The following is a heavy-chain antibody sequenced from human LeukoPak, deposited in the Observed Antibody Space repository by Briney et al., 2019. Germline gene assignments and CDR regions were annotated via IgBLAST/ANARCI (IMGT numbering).Heavy chain of an antibody. J-gene: IGHJ4*02. V-gene: IGHV4-59*01. CDR2: IYYTGTT. Sequence: SETLSLTCTISGDSTNTYFWSWIRQPPGKGLEWIGYIYYTGTTNYNPSLKSRVTISVDTSKNQFSLKVSSVTAADTGVYYCASKTTDHGELRFDYWGQGTLVTVSS. CDR1: GDSTNTYF. D-gene: IGHD4-17*01. CDR3: ASKTTDHGELRFDY.